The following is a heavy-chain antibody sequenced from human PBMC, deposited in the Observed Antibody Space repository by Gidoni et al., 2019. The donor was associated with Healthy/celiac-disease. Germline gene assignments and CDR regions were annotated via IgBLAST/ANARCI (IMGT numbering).Heavy chain of an antibody. J-gene: IGHJ4*02. V-gene: IGHV3-53*02. CDR1: GFTVSSNY. Sequence: EVQLVETGGGLIQPGGSLRLSCAASGFTVSSNYMSWVRQAPGKGLEWVAVIYSGGSTYYADSVKGRFTISRDNSKNTLYLQMNSLRAEDTAVYYCARGSPYSSFDYWGQGTLVTVSS. D-gene: IGHD2-15*01. CDR2: IYSGGST. CDR3: ARGSPYSSFDY.